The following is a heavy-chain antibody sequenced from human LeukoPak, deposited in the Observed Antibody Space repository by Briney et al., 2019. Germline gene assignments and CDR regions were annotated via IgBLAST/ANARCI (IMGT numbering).Heavy chain of an antibody. CDR2: IKHDGSER. Sequence: GGSLRLSCAASGFIFSSYWMSWVRQAPGKGLEWVANIKHDGSERYYVDSVKGRFTISRDNAKNSLYLQMNSLRDEDTAVYYCARDLFDYWGQGTLVTVSS. CDR1: GFIFSSYW. J-gene: IGHJ4*02. CDR3: ARDLFDY. V-gene: IGHV3-7*01.